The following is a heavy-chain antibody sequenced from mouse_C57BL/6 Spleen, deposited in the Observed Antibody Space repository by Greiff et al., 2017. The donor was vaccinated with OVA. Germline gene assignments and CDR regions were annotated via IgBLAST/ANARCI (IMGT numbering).Heavy chain of an antibody. Sequence: EVQRVESGGDLVKPGGSLKLSCAASGFTFSSYGMSWVRQTPDKRLEWVATISSGGSYTYYPDSVKGRFTISRDNAKNTLYLQMSSLKSEDTAMYYCARPATVVAHWYFDVWGTGTTVTVSS. D-gene: IGHD1-1*01. V-gene: IGHV5-6*01. CDR2: ISSGGSYT. J-gene: IGHJ1*03. CDR3: ARPATVVAHWYFDV. CDR1: GFTFSSYG.